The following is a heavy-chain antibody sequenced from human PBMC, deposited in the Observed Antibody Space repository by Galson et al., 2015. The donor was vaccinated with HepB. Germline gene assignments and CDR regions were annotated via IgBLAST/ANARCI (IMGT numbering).Heavy chain of an antibody. J-gene: IGHJ4*02. CDR3: AKDYLPYYDRWGSYSDLYYFDY. Sequence: SLRLSCAASGFTFNYHAMNWVRQAPGKGLEWVASISGSGGSTYYADPVKGRFTVSRDNSLDTVDLQVDSLRVDDTAVYYCAKDYLPYYDRWGSYSDLYYFDYWGQGTLVTVSS. V-gene: IGHV3-23*01. CDR2: ISGSGGST. CDR1: GFTFNYHA. D-gene: IGHD3-22*01.